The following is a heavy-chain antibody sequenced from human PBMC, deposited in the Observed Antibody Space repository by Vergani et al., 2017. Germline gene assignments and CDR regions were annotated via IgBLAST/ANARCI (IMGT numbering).Heavy chain of an antibody. Sequence: EVQLLESGGDLVQPGGSLRLSCAASGFTFNHYAMNWVRQAPGKGLEWVSGISGSGGSTYYAGSVKGRFTISRDSSKNTLYLQMNSLSAGDTAVYYCAKANPRNSGYDYLCCYRAMDVWGQGTTVTVSS. CDR2: ISGSGGST. CDR3: AKANPRNSGYDYLCCYRAMDV. CDR1: GFTFNHYA. J-gene: IGHJ6*02. D-gene: IGHD5-12*01. V-gene: IGHV3-23*01.